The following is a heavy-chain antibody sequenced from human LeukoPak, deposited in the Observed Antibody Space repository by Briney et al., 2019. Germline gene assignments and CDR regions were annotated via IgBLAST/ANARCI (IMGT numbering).Heavy chain of an antibody. V-gene: IGHV3-21*01. CDR3: ARDFKLGDYYMDV. CDR2: ISSSSSYI. CDR1: GFTFSSYS. J-gene: IGHJ6*03. D-gene: IGHD7-27*01. Sequence: SGGSLRLYCAASGFTFSSYSMNWVRQAPGKGLEWVSSISSSSSYIYYADSVKGRFIISRDNAKNSLYLQMNSLRAEDTAVYYCARDFKLGDYYMDVWGKGTTVTVSS.